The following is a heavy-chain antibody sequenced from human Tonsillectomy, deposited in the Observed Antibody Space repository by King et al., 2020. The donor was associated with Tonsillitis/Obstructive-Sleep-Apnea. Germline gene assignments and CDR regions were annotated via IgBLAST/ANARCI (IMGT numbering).Heavy chain of an antibody. D-gene: IGHD5-12*01. CDR1: DGSFSDYY. CDR3: ARENGYSTDY. J-gene: IGHJ4*02. CDR2: ISHSGNI. V-gene: IGHV4-34*01. Sequence: VQLPQWGAGLLKPSETLSLTCAVFDGSFSDYYWSWIRQPPGKGLEWIGEISHSGNIKYNPSLQSRLTMSVDTSKNQFSLRLTSVTAADTAVYYCARENGYSTDYWGQGTLVTVSS.